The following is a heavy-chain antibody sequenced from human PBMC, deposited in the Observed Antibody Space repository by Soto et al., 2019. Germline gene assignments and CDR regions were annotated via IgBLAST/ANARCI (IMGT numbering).Heavy chain of an antibody. Sequence: SETLSLTCTVSGGSISSSSYYWGWIRQPPGKGLEWIGSIYNSGSTYYNQSLKSRVTISVDTSKNQFSLKLSSVTAADTAVYYCARHTPAISISDHWGQGTLVTVPQ. V-gene: IGHV4-39*01. D-gene: IGHD2-15*01. CDR1: GGSISSSSYY. CDR2: IYNSGST. J-gene: IGHJ4*02. CDR3: ARHTPAISISDH.